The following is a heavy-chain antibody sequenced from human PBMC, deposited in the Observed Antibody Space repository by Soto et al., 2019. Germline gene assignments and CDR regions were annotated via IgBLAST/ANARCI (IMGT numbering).Heavy chain of an antibody. CDR2: ISTRSTYT. Sequence: GGSLRLSCAASGFIFSDYYMSWVRQTPGKGLEWVSYISTRSTYTNYAASVKRRFTISRDNTTNSLYLQMDSLRVEDTAVYYCARDLAWKRGKVGRYYYGMDVWGQGTTVTVSS. CDR3: ARDLAWKRGKVGRYYYGMDV. J-gene: IGHJ6*02. V-gene: IGHV3-11*06. CDR1: GFIFSDYY. D-gene: IGHD1-1*01.